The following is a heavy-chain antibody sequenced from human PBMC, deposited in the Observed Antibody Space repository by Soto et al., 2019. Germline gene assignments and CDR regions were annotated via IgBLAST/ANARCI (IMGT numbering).Heavy chain of an antibody. J-gene: IGHJ5*02. D-gene: IGHD3-16*01. V-gene: IGHV3-74*01. CDR1: GFPFSHYW. CDR2: IKPAGTLT. CDR3: TSDTFGLRDT. Sequence: MQMVESGGGSVQPGGSLRLSCAASGFPFSHYWMHWVRQTPGKGLVWVSRIKPAGTLTNYADSVEVRFTISRDNADSALFLQMNSMSAEDTAIYYGTSDTFGLRDTWGQGTLVNVSS.